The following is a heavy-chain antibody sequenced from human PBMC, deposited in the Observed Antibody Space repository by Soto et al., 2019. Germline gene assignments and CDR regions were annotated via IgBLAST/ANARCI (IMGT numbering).Heavy chain of an antibody. D-gene: IGHD3-22*01. CDR3: ARAYGDSSGYRYYYYGMDV. Sequence: QVQLVQSGAEVKKPESSVTVSCKASGGTFSSYAISWVRQAPGQGLEWMGGIIPIFGTANYAQKIQGRVTITADKSTSTAYMERSSLRSEDTYVYYCARAYGDSSGYRYYYYGMDVWGHGTTVTVSS. J-gene: IGHJ6*02. V-gene: IGHV1-69*06. CDR1: GGTFSSYA. CDR2: IIPIFGTA.